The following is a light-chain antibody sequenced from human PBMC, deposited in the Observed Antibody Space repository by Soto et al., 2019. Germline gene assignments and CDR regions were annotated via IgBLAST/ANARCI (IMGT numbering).Light chain of an antibody. CDR1: QSVSGNS. CDR2: AAS. CDR3: HQYGTSPWT. J-gene: IGKJ1*01. Sequence: EGVLTQSPGTLSLSPVERATVSCRASQSVSGNSLAWYQQRPGQAPRLLIYAASIRATGIPDRFSGGGSGTDFTLTISRLQPEDFAVYYCHQYGTSPWTFGQGTKVDIK. V-gene: IGKV3-20*01.